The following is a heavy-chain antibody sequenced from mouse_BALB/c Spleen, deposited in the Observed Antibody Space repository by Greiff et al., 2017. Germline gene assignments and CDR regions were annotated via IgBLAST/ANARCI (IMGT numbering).Heavy chain of an antibody. D-gene: IGHD6-5*01. J-gene: IGHJ4*01. CDR3: ARADAYDYYAMDY. CDR1: GFTFTDYY. V-gene: IGHV7-3*02. CDR2: IRNKANGYTT. Sequence: EVQLVESGGGLVQPGGSLRLSCATSGFTFTDYYMSWVRQPPGKALEWLGFIRNKANGYTTEYSASVKGRFTISRDNSQSILYLQMNTLRAEDSATYYCARADAYDYYAMDYWGQGTSVTVSS.